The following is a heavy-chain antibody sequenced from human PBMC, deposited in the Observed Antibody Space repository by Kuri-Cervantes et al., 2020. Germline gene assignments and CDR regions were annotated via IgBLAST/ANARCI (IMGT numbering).Heavy chain of an antibody. CDR1: GYTFTSYD. J-gene: IGHJ6*03. CDR3: ARVSYDFWAYYYMDV. CDR2: MNPNSGNT. V-gene: IGHV1-8*01. Sequence: ASVKVSCKASGYTFTSYDINWVRQATGQGLEWMGWMNPNSGNTGYAQKFQGRVTMTRNTSISTAYMELSSLRSEDTAVYYCARVSYDFWAYYYMDVWGKGTTVTVSS. D-gene: IGHD3-3*01.